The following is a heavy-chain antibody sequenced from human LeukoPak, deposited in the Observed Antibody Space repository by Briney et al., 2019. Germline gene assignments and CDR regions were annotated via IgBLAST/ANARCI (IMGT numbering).Heavy chain of an antibody. CDR1: GFTLSSYA. CDR2: IKLDGSEK. J-gene: IGHJ4*02. CDR3: ARDVLVRPLRYYFDF. D-gene: IGHD1-1*01. Sequence: GGSLRLSCAASGFTLSSYAMSWVRQAPGKGLECVATIKLDGSEKYYVDSVKGRFTTSRDNTKNSLYLQMNSLRAEDTGVYYCARDVLVRPLRYYFDFWGQGALVTVSS. V-gene: IGHV3-7*01.